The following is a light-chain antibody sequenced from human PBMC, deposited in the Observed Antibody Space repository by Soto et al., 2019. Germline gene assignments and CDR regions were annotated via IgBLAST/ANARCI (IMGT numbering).Light chain of an antibody. CDR3: HQDGLSPPYT. CDR2: GAS. Sequence: EIVLTQSPGTLSLSPGARATLSCRASQSVDRNYLAWYQHKPGQAPRLLIYGASTRATGIPDRFSGSGSGTDFTLTISRLEPEDFAGYYCHQDGLSPPYTFGPGTKVDIK. V-gene: IGKV3-20*01. CDR1: QSVDRNY. J-gene: IGKJ3*01.